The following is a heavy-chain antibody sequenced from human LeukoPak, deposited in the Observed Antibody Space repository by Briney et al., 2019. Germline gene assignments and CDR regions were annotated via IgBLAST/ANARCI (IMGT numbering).Heavy chain of an antibody. CDR3: ARDPRGSTGWPYYYYGMDV. Sequence: SVKVSCKASGGTFSSYAISWVRQAPGQGLEWMGGIIPIFGTANYAQKFQGRVTITADESTSTAYMELSSLRSEDTAVYYCARDPRGSTGWPYYYYGMDVWGQGTTVTVSS. J-gene: IGHJ6*02. D-gene: IGHD6-19*01. V-gene: IGHV1-69*13. CDR1: GGTFSSYA. CDR2: IIPIFGTA.